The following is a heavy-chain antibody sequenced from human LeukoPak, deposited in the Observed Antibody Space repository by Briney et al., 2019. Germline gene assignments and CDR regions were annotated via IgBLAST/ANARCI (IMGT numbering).Heavy chain of an antibody. J-gene: IGHJ4*02. CDR2: IHSSGNYI. D-gene: IGHD1-1*01. Sequence: GGSLRLSCRASASGDDFSSHSMNWVRQAPGKGLEWISYIHSSGNYIFDAASVKGRFTVSRDNARNSLYLQMNSLRVEDTAMYYCAREWNSRDTFDYWGQGTLVTVSS. V-gene: IGHV3-21*05. CDR1: GDDFSSHS. CDR3: AREWNSRDTFDY.